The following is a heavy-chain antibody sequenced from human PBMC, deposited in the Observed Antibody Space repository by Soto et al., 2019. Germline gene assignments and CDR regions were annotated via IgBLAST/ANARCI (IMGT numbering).Heavy chain of an antibody. CDR1: GGSFSGYY. CDR3: ARGPKGEVGGTWYYYAMDV. Sequence: PSETLSLTCAVYGGSFSGYYWSWIRQPPGKXLEWIGEINHSGSTNYNPSLKSRVTISVDTSKNQFSLKLNSVTAADTAVYYCARGPKGEVGGTWYYYAMDVWGRGTTVTVSS. V-gene: IGHV4-34*01. D-gene: IGHD1-26*01. CDR2: INHSGST. J-gene: IGHJ6*02.